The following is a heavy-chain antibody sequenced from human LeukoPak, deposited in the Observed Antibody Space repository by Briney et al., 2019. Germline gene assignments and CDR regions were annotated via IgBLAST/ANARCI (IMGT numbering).Heavy chain of an antibody. CDR3: ARDRIAAAATRGDYYYYYMDV. J-gene: IGHJ6*03. V-gene: IGHV3-48*01. CDR2: ISSSSSTI. CDR1: GFTFSSYS. D-gene: IGHD6-13*01. Sequence: GGSLRLSCAASGFTFSSYSMNWVRQAPGKGLEWVSYISSSSSTIYYADSVKGRFTISRDNAKNSLYLQMNSLRAEDTAVYYCARDRIAAAATRGDYYYYYMDVWGKGTTVTVSS.